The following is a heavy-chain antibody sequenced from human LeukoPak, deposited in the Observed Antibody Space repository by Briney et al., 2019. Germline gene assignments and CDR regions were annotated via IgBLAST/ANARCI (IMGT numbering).Heavy chain of an antibody. V-gene: IGHV4-59*01. Sequence: SETLSLTCTVSGGSISSYYWSWIRQPPGKGLEWIGYIYYSGSTNYDPSLKSRVTISVDTSKNQFSLKLSSVTAADTAVYYCARVLVVEGAFDIWGQGTMVTVSS. D-gene: IGHD2-21*01. CDR2: IYYSGST. J-gene: IGHJ3*02. CDR1: GGSISSYY. CDR3: ARVLVVEGAFDI.